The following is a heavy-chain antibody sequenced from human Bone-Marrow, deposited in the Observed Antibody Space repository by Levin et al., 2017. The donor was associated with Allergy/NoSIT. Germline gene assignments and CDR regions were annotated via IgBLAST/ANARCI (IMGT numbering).Heavy chain of an antibody. CDR3: ARDRLGARAFDI. V-gene: IGHV3-11*05. Sequence: SCEASGFPLSDYHMTWIRQAPGKGQEWVAYITDSGTFIKYEDSVRGRFTISRDNAKNSLYLQMDSLRVEDTAVYYCARDRLGARAFDIWGQGTMVTVSS. CDR2: ITDSGTFI. D-gene: IGHD4-11*01. CDR1: GFPLSDYH. J-gene: IGHJ3*02.